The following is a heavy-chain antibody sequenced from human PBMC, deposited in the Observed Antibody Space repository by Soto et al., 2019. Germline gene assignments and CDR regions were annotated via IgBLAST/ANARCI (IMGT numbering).Heavy chain of an antibody. V-gene: IGHV3-48*02. CDR2: ISSSTI. J-gene: IGHJ5*02. D-gene: IGHD2-2*01. CDR3: ARGGYCSSTSCYNWFDP. Sequence: GGSLRLSCAASGFTFSSYSMNWVRQTPGKGLEWVSYISSSTIYYADSVKGRFTISRDNAKNSLYLQMNSLRDEDTAVYYCARGGYCSSTSCYNWFDPWGQGTLVTVSS. CDR1: GFTFSSYS.